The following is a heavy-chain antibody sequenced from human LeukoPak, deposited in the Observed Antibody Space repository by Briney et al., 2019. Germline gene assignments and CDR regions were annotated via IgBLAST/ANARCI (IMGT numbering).Heavy chain of an antibody. J-gene: IGHJ4*02. CDR2: IYYSGST. D-gene: IGHD3-22*01. CDR1: GGHISTYY. Sequence: SETLSLTCTVSGGHISTYYWSWIRQAPGKGLEWIGYIYYSGSTKYNPSLKSRVTISVDTSKNQFSLKLSSVTAADTAVYFCARGITDSIWYLDYWGQGTLVAVSS. CDR3: ARGITDSIWYLDY. V-gene: IGHV4-59*01.